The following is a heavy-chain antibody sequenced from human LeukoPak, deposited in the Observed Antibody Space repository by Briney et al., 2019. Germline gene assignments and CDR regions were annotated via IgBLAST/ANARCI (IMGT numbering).Heavy chain of an antibody. J-gene: IGHJ6*02. D-gene: IGHD3-3*01. V-gene: IGHV1-8*01. CDR1: GYTFTSYD. Sequence: GASVKVSCKASGYTFTSYDINWVRQATGQGLEWMGWMNPNSGNTGYAQKFQGRVTMTRNTSISTAYMELSSLRSEDTAVYYCARFYSHYDFWSGYLQPYYGMDVWGQGTTVTVSS. CDR2: MNPNSGNT. CDR3: ARFYSHYDFWSGYLQPYYGMDV.